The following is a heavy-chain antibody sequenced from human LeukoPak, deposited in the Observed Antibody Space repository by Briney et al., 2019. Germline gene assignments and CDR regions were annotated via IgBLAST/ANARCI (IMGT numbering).Heavy chain of an antibody. D-gene: IGHD6-19*01. V-gene: IGHV3-30*18. CDR1: AFSSSTYG. CDR3: AKGSGSSGWNDLLGVVDY. CDR2: LSFDGSSE. Sequence: GRSLRHSCAASAFSSSTYGIHWVRQAPRKGLEKVAVLSFDGSSEYYADSAKGRFTVSRDNSKNTLYLQMNSLRDEDTAVYYCAKGSGSSGWNDLLGVVDYWGQGTLVTVSS. J-gene: IGHJ4*02.